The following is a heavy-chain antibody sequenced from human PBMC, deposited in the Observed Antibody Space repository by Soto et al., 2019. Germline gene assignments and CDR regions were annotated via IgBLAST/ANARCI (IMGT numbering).Heavy chain of an antibody. CDR2: IYYSGST. D-gene: IGHD2-2*03. J-gene: IGHJ6*02. CDR1: GGSISSGDYY. Sequence: QVQLQESGPGLVKPSQTLSLTCTVSGGSISSGDYYWSWIRQPPGKGLEWIGYIYYSGSTYYNPSLKSRVTLSVHTSNTQFSLKLSSVTAADTAVYYCARDFGYCSSTSCSHYYYYCMDVWGQGTTVTVSS. V-gene: IGHV4-30-4*01. CDR3: ARDFGYCSSTSCSHYYYYCMDV.